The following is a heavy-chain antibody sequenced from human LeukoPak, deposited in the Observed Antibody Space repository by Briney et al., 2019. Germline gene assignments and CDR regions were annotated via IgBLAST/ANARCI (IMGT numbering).Heavy chain of an antibody. D-gene: IGHD2/OR15-2a*01. J-gene: IGHJ4*02. CDR1: GFTVSSNY. CDR2: IYSGGDT. Sequence: PGGSLRLSCAASGFTVSSNYMSWVRQAPGKGLEWVSVIYSGGDTYYADSVKGRFTISRDNSKNTLYLQMNSLRAEGTALYYCARGPSLSKYYFDYWGQGTLVTVSS. CDR3: ARGPSLSKYYFDY. V-gene: IGHV3-53*01.